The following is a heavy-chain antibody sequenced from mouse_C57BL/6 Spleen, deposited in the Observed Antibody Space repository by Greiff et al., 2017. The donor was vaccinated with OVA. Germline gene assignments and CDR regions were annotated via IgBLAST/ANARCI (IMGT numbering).Heavy chain of an antibody. CDR3: ARETTGAMDY. CDR2: INPYNGGT. D-gene: IGHD1-1*01. Sequence: EVKLMESGPVLVKPGASVKMSCKASGYTFTDYYMNWVKQSHGKSLEWIGVINPYNGGTSYNQKFKGKATLTADTSSSTAYMELNSLTSEDSAVYCCARETTGAMDYWGQGTSVTVSS. J-gene: IGHJ4*01. V-gene: IGHV1-19*01. CDR1: GYTFTDYY.